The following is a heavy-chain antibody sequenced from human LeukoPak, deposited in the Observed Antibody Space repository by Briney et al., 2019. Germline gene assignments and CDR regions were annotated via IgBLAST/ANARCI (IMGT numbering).Heavy chain of an antibody. V-gene: IGHV3-30*02. CDR2: IRYDGNNK. CDR3: AKDSSVFHYDSRNFDY. J-gene: IGHJ4*02. D-gene: IGHD3-22*01. CDR1: GFTFSSYG. Sequence: GGSLRLSCAASGFTFSSYGMHWVRQAPGKGLEWVAFIRYDGNNKYYADSVKGRFTISRDNSKNTLYLQMNSLRAEDTAVFYCAKDSSVFHYDSRNFDYWGQGTLVPVSS.